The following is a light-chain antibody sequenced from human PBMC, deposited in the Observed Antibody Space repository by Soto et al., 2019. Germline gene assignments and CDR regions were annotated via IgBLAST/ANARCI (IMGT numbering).Light chain of an antibody. V-gene: IGKV4-1*01. Sequence: DIVMTQSPDSLAVSLGERATINCKSSQRVLYSSNNKNYLAWYQQKPGQPPKLLIYWASTRESGVPDRFSGSGSGTDFTLTISSLQAEDVAVSYCQQYYSTPRTFGQGTKVEIK. CDR1: QRVLYSSNNKNY. CDR3: QQYYSTPRT. CDR2: WAS. J-gene: IGKJ1*01.